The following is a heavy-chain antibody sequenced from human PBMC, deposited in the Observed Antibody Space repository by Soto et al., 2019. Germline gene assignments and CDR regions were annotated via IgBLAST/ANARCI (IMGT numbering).Heavy chain of an antibody. J-gene: IGHJ4*02. CDR2: ISYDGSNK. Sequence: QVQLVESGGGVVQPGRSLRLSCAASGFTVSSYGMHWVRQAPGKGLEWVAVISYDGSNKYYADSVKGRFTISRYNFRNTRYLQMNILGAEDTSVYYCAKYGGMARNNYYFDYWGQGTLVTGSS. CDR1: GFTVSSYG. D-gene: IGHD4-17*01. V-gene: IGHV3-30*18. CDR3: AKYGGMARNNYYFDY.